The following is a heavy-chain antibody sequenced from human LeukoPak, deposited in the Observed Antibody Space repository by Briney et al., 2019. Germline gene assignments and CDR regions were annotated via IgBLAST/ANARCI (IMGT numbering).Heavy chain of an antibody. D-gene: IGHD2-21*01. V-gene: IGHV1-18*01. Sequence: ASVKVSCKASGYTFTSYGISWVRQAPGQGLEWMGWISAYNGNTNYAQKLQGRVTMTTDTSTSTAYMELSRLRSDDTAVYYCARPGAYCGGDCYPDYWGQGTLVTVSS. CDR2: ISAYNGNT. CDR1: GYTFTSYG. CDR3: ARPGAYCGGDCYPDY. J-gene: IGHJ4*02.